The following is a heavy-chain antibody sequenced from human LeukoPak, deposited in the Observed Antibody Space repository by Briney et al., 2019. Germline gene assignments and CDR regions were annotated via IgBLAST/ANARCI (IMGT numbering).Heavy chain of an antibody. J-gene: IGHJ4*02. V-gene: IGHV4-39*07. D-gene: IGHD5-18*01. CDR2: IYYSGST. CDR1: GGSISRSGYY. CDR3: ARVRHGYIYGYRPNELGHFFDY. Sequence: SSETLSLTCTVSGGSISRSGYYWGWIRQTPGKGLEWIGSIYYSGSTYYKSSLKSRVTISLDTSKNQFSLKLSSVTAADTAVYYCARVRHGYIYGYRPNELGHFFDYWGQGTLVTVSS.